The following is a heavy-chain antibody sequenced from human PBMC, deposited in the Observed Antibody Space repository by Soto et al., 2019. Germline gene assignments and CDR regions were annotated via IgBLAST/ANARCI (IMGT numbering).Heavy chain of an antibody. V-gene: IGHV4-4*02. D-gene: IGHD6-13*01. J-gene: IGHJ6*02. CDR3: ARGIGYSSSWYSTYGLDV. CDR2: IYHSGST. CDR1: GGSISSSNW. Sequence: PSETLSLTCAVSGGSISSSNWWSWVRQPPGKGLEWIGEIYHSGSTDYNPSLKSRVTISVDKSKNQFSLKVNSVTAADTAVYYCARGIGYSSSWYSTYGLDVWGQGTTVTVS.